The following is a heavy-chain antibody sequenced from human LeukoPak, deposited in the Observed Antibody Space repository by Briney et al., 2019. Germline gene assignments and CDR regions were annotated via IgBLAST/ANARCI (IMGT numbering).Heavy chain of an antibody. J-gene: IGHJ4*02. Sequence: SETLSLTCAVSGDSISSGGYSWSWVRQPPGKGLEWIGYIYSSGRSYYNPSLQSRVTISVDTSKNEFSLKVTSVTAADTAVYYCARVTGYRIEDYFDYWGQGTLVTVSS. D-gene: IGHD6-13*01. V-gene: IGHV4-30-4*07. CDR1: GDSISSGGYS. CDR2: IYSSGRS. CDR3: ARVTGYRIEDYFDY.